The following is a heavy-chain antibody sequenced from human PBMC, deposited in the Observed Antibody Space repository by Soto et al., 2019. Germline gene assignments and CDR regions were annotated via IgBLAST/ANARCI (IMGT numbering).Heavy chain of an antibody. J-gene: IGHJ4*02. Sequence: ASLKVSCKASGYTFTSYGISWVRQAPGQGLEWMGWISAYNGNTNYAQKLQGRVTMTTDTSTSTAYMELRSLRSDDTAVYYCARDTVYDSSGYYDYWGQGTLVTVSS. D-gene: IGHD3-22*01. CDR3: ARDTVYDSSGYYDY. CDR2: ISAYNGNT. V-gene: IGHV1-18*01. CDR1: GYTFTSYG.